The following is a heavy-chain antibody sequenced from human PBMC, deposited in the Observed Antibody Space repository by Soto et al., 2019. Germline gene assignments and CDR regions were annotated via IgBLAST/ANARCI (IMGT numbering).Heavy chain of an antibody. CDR2: IWYDGSNK. CDR1: GFTFSSYG. J-gene: IGHJ5*02. Sequence: GGSLRLSCAASGFTFSSYGMHWVRQAPGKGLEWVAVIWYDGSNKYYADSVKGRFTISRDNSENMLYLQMNSLKTEDTAVYYCTVVKRWDQYSTSGYWFDPWGPGTLVTVYS. CDR3: TVVKRWDQYSTSGYWFDP. D-gene: IGHD1-26*01. V-gene: IGHV3-33*01.